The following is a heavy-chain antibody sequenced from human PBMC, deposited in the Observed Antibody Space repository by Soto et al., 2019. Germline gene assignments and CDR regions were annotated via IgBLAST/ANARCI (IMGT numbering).Heavy chain of an antibody. D-gene: IGHD6-6*01. CDR3: ARERVAARAFDY. CDR1: GGSISSGGYY. CDR2: IDDSGST. J-gene: IGHJ4*02. V-gene: IGHV4-31*03. Sequence: QVQLQESGPGLVKPSQTLSLTCTVSGGSISSGGYYWSWIRQHPGQGLEWIGYIDDSGSTYYNPSLKSRVTISVDTSKNQFALNLSSVTAADTAVDYCARERVAARAFDYWGQGTLVTVSS.